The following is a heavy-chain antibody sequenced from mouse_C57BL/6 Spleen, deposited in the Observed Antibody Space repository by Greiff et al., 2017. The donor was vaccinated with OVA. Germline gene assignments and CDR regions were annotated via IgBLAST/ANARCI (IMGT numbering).Heavy chain of an antibody. D-gene: IGHD2-2*01. CDR1: GYTFTSYW. J-gene: IGHJ3*01. CDR2: IDPSDSET. Sequence: VQLQQPGAELVRPGSSVKLSCKASGYTFTSYWMHWVKQRPIQGLEWIGNIDPSDSETHYNQKFKDKATLTVDKSSSTAYMQLSSLTSEDSAVYYCARGGGYDGDPFAYWGQGTLVTVSA. V-gene: IGHV1-52*01. CDR3: ARGGGYDGDPFAY.